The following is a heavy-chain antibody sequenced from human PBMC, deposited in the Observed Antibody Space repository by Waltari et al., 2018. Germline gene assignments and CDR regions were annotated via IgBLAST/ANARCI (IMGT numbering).Heavy chain of an antibody. Sequence: QVQLQQWGAGLLKPSETLSLTCAVYGGSFSGYYWSWIRQPPGKGLEWIGEINHSGSTNYNPSLKSRVTISVDTSKNQFSLKLSSVTAADTAVYYCARRTRLHRILYWGQGTLVTVSS. CDR1: GGSFSGYY. J-gene: IGHJ4*02. CDR2: INHSGST. V-gene: IGHV4-34*01. D-gene: IGHD4-4*01. CDR3: ARRTRLHRILY.